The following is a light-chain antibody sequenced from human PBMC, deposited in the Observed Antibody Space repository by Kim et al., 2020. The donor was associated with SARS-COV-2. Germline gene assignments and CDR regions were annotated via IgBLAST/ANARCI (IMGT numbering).Light chain of an antibody. V-gene: IGKV1D-16*01. CDR1: QDISSW. Sequence: SASVGDRVTISCRASQDISSWLAWYQQKPEKAPKPLIYDASSLQSGVPSRFSGSGSGTHFTLTISSLQPEDFATYYCQQYNTYPLSFGGGTKLEI. J-gene: IGKJ4*02. CDR2: DAS. CDR3: QQYNTYPLS.